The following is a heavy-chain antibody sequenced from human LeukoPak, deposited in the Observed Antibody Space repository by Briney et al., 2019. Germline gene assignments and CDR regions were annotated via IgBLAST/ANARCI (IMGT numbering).Heavy chain of an antibody. Sequence: ASVKVSCKASGYTFTGYYMHWVRQAPGQGLEWMGWINPNSGGTNYAQKFQGRVTMTRDTSISTAYMELSRLRSDVTAVYYCARSPGRILFVDYWGQGTLVTVSS. V-gene: IGHV1-2*02. CDR2: INPNSGGT. D-gene: IGHD2/OR15-2a*01. J-gene: IGHJ4*02. CDR3: ARSPGRILFVDY. CDR1: GYTFTGYY.